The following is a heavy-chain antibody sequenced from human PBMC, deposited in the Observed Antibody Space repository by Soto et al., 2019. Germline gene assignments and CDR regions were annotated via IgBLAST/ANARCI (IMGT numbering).Heavy chain of an antibody. CDR3: ARKILGSTSRPNYWYFDL. CDR2: ISGGGDAT. D-gene: IGHD2-2*01. V-gene: IGHV3-23*01. Sequence: EVQLLESGGGLVQPGGSLRLSCAGSGFTFINYAMNWVRQAPGKGLECVSSISGGGDATFFADSVRGRFTISRDNSKNTVTLQMNSLGVDDTAVYYCARKILGSTSRPNYWYFDLWGRGTLVTVSS. CDR1: GFTFINYA. J-gene: IGHJ2*01.